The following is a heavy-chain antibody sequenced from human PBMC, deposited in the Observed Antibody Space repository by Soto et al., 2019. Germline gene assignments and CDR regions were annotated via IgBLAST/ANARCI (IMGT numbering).Heavy chain of an antibody. CDR2: GST. CDR3: ARWHSSSGYYGMDV. Sequence: GSTNYNPSFMSRVIVSVDTSRNQFSLKLSSLTAADTAVYYCARWHSSSGYYGMDVWGQGTTVTDSS. D-gene: IGHD6-25*01. V-gene: IGHV4-59*01. J-gene: IGHJ6*02.